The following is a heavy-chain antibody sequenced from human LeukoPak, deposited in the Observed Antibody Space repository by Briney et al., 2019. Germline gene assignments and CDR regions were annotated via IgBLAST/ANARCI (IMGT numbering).Heavy chain of an antibody. D-gene: IGHD3-22*01. Sequence: GGSLRLSCAASGFTFSDYYMDWVRQAPGKGLEWVGRIRNKGNSYTTEYAASVKSRFTISRDDSKNSLYLQMNTLEIEDTAVYYCAGAGRYYYDSSGYQGYYYYDMDVWGQGTTVTVSS. V-gene: IGHV3-72*01. J-gene: IGHJ6*02. CDR3: AGAGRYYYDSSGYQGYYYYDMDV. CDR2: IRNKGNSYTT. CDR1: GFTFSDYY.